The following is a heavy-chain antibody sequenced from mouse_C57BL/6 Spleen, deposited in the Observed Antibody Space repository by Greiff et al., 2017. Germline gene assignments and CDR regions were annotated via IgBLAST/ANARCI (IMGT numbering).Heavy chain of an antibody. CDR3: ARYMSYGSRYFDY. CDR1: GFTFTDYY. V-gene: IGHV7-3*01. D-gene: IGHD1-1*01. J-gene: IGHJ2*01. Sequence: EVKLVASGGGLVQPGGSLSLSCAASGFTFTDYYMSWVRQPPGKALEWLGFIRNKANGYTTEYSASVKGRFTISRDNSQSILYLQMNALRAEDSATYDCARYMSYGSRYFDYWGQGTTLTVSS. CDR2: IRNKANGYTT.